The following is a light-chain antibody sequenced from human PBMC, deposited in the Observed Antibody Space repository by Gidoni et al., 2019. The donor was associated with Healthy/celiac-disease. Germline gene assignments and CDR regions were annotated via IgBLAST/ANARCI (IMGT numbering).Light chain of an antibody. J-gene: IGKJ1*01. V-gene: IGKV1-39*01. CDR1: QSISSY. CDR3: QQSYSTPTWX. Sequence: DMQMTQSPSSLSASVGDRVTITCRASQSISSYLNWYQQKPGKAPKLLIYAASSLQSGVPSRFSGSGSGTDFTLTISSLQPEDFATYYCQQSYSTPTWXXXQGTKVEIK. CDR2: AAS.